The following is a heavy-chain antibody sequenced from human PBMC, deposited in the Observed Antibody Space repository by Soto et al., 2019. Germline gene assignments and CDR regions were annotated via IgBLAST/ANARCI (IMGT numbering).Heavy chain of an antibody. Sequence: LRLSCAASGFTFSSYSMNWVRQAPGKGLEWVSYISSSSSTIYYADSVKGRFTISRDNAKNSLYLQMNSLRDEDTAVYYCASNHYDFWSGYRSHYYYGMDVWGQGTTVTVSS. CDR1: GFTFSSYS. CDR3: ASNHYDFWSGYRSHYYYGMDV. CDR2: ISSSSSTI. D-gene: IGHD3-3*01. V-gene: IGHV3-48*02. J-gene: IGHJ6*02.